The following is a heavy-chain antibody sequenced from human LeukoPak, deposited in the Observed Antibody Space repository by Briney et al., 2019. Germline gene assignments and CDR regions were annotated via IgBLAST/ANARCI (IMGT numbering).Heavy chain of an antibody. D-gene: IGHD4-17*01. CDR2: MSGSGSTI. J-gene: IGHJ4*02. CDR1: GFTFSDYY. CDR3: ARDQEGLRSDD. Sequence: PGGSLRLSCAASGFTFSDYYMSWIRQAPGKGLEWVSYMSGSGSTIYYPDSVKGRFTISRDNAKNSLHLQMNSLRAEDTAVYYCARDQEGLRSDDWGQGTLVTVSA. V-gene: IGHV3-11*01.